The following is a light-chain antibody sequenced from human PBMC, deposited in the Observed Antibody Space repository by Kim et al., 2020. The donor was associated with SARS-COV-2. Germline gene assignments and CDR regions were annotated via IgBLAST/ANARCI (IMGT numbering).Light chain of an antibody. Sequence: SSELTQDPAVSVALGQTVRITCQGDSLRSYYASWYQQKPGQAPVLVIYGKNNRPSGIPDRFSGSSSGNTASLTITGAQAEDEADYYCNSRDSSGNHVVFGGGIKLTV. CDR2: GKN. V-gene: IGLV3-19*01. CDR1: SLRSYY. J-gene: IGLJ2*01. CDR3: NSRDSSGNHVV.